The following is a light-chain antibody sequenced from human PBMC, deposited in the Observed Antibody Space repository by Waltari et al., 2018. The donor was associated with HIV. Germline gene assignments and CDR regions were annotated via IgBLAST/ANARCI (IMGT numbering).Light chain of an antibody. V-gene: IGLV2-14*01. CDR1: SSDGGYSNY. Sequence: QSALTQPASVSGSPGQSITTSCSGASSDGGYSNYVSWYQHHPGIAPKLIIYEDNNRPSGVSNRFSGSKSGKTASLTISGLQAEDESDYYCSSYTDSSVIFGGGTKVTVL. CDR2: EDN. J-gene: IGLJ2*01. CDR3: SSYTDSSVI.